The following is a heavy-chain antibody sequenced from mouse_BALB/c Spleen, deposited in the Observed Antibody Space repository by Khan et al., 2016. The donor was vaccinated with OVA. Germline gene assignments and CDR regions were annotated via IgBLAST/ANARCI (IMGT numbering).Heavy chain of an antibody. CDR3: TRGEYDGDY. CDR2: IYPGSGST. Sequence: LKESGSELVRPGASVKLSCKASGYTFTSYWMHWVKQRPGQGLEWIGNIYPGSGSTNYDEKFKSKATLTVDTSSSTAYMQLSSLTSEDSAVYYCTRGEYDGDYWGQGTTLTVSS. CDR1: GYTFTSYW. V-gene: IGHV1S22*01. J-gene: IGHJ2*01. D-gene: IGHD2-14*01.